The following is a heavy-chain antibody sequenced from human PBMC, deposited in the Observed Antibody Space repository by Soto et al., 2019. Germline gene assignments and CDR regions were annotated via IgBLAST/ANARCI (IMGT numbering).Heavy chain of an antibody. Sequence: SETLSLTCIVSGESISSSSYYWGRIRQPPGKGLEWIGSIYYSGRTYYNPSFKSRVTISIDTSKNQFSLKLSSVTATDTAVYYCAGQRTTVVTQAYFDHWGQGALVTVSS. CDR3: AGQRTTVVTQAYFDH. CDR2: IYYSGRT. V-gene: IGHV4-39*01. CDR1: GESISSSSYY. D-gene: IGHD2-21*02. J-gene: IGHJ4*02.